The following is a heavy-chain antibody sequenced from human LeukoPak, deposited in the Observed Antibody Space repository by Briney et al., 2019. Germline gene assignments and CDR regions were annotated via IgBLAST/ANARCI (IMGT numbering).Heavy chain of an antibody. D-gene: IGHD4-17*01. CDR1: GFTFSSYG. V-gene: IGHV3-30*02. CDR3: AKDFRDSGDSSIAS. CDR2: IRYDGSNK. Sequence: VGSLRLSCAASGFTFSSYGMHWVRQAPGKGLEWVACIRYDGSNKYYADSVKGRFTISRDNSKNTLYLQMSSLRAEDTAVYYCAKDFRDSGDSSIASWGQGNLVTVSS. J-gene: IGHJ4*02.